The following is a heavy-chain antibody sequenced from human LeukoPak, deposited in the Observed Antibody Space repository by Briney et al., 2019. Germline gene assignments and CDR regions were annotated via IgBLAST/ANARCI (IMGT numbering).Heavy chain of an antibody. D-gene: IGHD1-1*01. CDR1: GGXFSGYY. CDR2: INHSGNT. V-gene: IGHV4-34*01. CDR3: ARGSDRGYTY. Sequence: SETLSLTCAVYGGXFSGYYCNWIRQPPGKGLEWIGEINHSGNTNYNPSLKSRVTISVDTSKNQFSLKLSSVTAADTAVYYCARGSDRGYTYWGQGTLVTVSS. J-gene: IGHJ4*02.